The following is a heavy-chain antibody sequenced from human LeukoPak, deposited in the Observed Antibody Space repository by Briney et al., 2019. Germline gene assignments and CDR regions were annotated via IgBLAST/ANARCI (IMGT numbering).Heavy chain of an antibody. Sequence: ASVKVSCKASGYTFTSYGISWVRQAPGQGLEWMGWISAYNGNTNYAQELQGRVTMTTDTSTSTAYMELRSLRSDDTAVYYCARAEDWGPDWYFDLWGRGTLVTVSS. J-gene: IGHJ2*01. CDR1: GYTFTSYG. CDR2: ISAYNGNT. D-gene: IGHD7-27*01. V-gene: IGHV1-18*01. CDR3: ARAEDWGPDWYFDL.